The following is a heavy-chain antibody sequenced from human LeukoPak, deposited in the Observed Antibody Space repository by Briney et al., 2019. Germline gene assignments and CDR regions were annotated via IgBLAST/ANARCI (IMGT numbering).Heavy chain of an antibody. V-gene: IGHV1-8*01. CDR3: AVAYCGGDCYSGTSDAFDI. J-gene: IGHJ3*02. CDR2: MNPNSGNT. Sequence: ASVKVSCKASGYTFTSYDINWVRQATGQGLEWMGWMNPNSGNTGYAQKFQGRVTVTRNTSISTAYMELSRLRSEDTAVYYCAVAYCGGDCYSGTSDAFDIWGQGTMVTVSS. D-gene: IGHD2-21*02. CDR1: GYTFTSYD.